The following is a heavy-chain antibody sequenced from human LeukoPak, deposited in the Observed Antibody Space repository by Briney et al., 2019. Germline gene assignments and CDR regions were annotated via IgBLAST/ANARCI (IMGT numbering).Heavy chain of an antibody. J-gene: IGHJ4*02. D-gene: IGHD3-22*01. CDR3: ARGGDSSGYYYRIDY. V-gene: IGHV4-4*07. CDR1: GGSISSYY. Sequence: KPSETLSLNCTVSGGSISSYYWSWIRQPAGKGLEWIGRIYNSGSTNYNPSLKSRVTMSVDTSKNQFSLKLSSVTAADTAVYYCARGGDSSGYYYRIDYWGQGTLVTVSS. CDR2: IYNSGST.